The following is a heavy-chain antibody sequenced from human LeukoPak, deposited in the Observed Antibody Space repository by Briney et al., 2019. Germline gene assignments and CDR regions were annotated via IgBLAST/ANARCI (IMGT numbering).Heavy chain of an antibody. Sequence: GESLKISCKGSGYTFNTYWIGWVRRMPGKGLEWMGIINPSDSDTTYSPSFQGQVTISADRSISTAYLQWSSLKASDTAIYYCARLRTTRGPVTVTPSYPDSPNWFDPWGQGTLVTVSS. V-gene: IGHV5-51*01. CDR2: INPSDSDT. CDR1: GYTFNTYW. D-gene: IGHD4-17*01. J-gene: IGHJ5*02. CDR3: ARLRTTRGPVTVTPSYPDSPNWFDP.